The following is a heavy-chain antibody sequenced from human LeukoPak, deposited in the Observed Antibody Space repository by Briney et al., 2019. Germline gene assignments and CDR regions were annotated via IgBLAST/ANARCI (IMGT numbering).Heavy chain of an antibody. CDR2: IYYSGST. D-gene: IGHD6-6*01. CDR3: ARDTDSSSPGNWFDP. V-gene: IGHV4-39*07. CDR1: GGSISSSSYY. Sequence: PSETLSLTCTVSGGSISSSSYYWGWLRQPQGKGLEWIGSIYYSGSTYYNPSLKSRVTISVDTSKNQFSLKLSSVTAADTAVYYCARDTDSSSPGNWFDPWGQGTLVTVSS. J-gene: IGHJ5*02.